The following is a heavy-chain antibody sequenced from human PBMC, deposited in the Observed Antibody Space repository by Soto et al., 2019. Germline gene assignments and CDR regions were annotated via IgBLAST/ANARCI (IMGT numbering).Heavy chain of an antibody. Sequence: SETLSLTCTVSGGSISSYYWSWIRQPPGKGLEWIGYIYYSGSTNYNPSLKSRVTISVDTSKNQFSLKLSSVTAADTAVYYCARSYDFWSGYYVNWFDPWGQGTLVTVS. CDR2: IYYSGST. V-gene: IGHV4-59*08. D-gene: IGHD3-3*01. J-gene: IGHJ5*02. CDR1: GGSISSYY. CDR3: ARSYDFWSGYYVNWFDP.